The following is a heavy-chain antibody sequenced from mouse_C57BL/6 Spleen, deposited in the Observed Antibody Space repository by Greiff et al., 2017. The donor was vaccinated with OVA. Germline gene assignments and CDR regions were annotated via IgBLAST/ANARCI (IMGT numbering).Heavy chain of an antibody. CDR1: GYTFTSYW. V-gene: IGHV1-59*01. J-gene: IGHJ3*01. CDR2: IDPSDSYT. D-gene: IGHD1-1*01. CDR3: ALYGSVAWFAY. Sequence: VQLQQPGAELVRPGTSVKLSCKASGYTFTSYWMHWVKQRPGQGLEWIGVIDPSDSYTNYNQKFKGKATLTVDTSSSTAYMQLSSLTSEDSAVYYCALYGSVAWFAYWGQGTLVTVSA.